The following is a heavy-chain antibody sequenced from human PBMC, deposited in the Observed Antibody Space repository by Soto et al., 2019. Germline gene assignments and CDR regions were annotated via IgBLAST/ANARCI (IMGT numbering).Heavy chain of an antibody. CDR1: GGTFSSYT. D-gene: IGHD1-20*01. J-gene: IGHJ5*02. Sequence: QVQLVQSGAEVKKPGSSVKVSCKASGGTFSSYTISWVRQAPGQGLEWMGRIIPILGIANYAQRFQGRVTITADKSTSTAYMELSSLRSEDTAVYYCARDEVTGTSGWFDPWGQGTLVTVSS. V-gene: IGHV1-69*08. CDR3: ARDEVTGTSGWFDP. CDR2: IIPILGIA.